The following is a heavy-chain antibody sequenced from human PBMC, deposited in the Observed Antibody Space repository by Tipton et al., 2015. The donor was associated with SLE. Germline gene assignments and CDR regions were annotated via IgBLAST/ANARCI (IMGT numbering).Heavy chain of an antibody. V-gene: IGHV1-18*01. Sequence: QLVQSGAEVKKPGASVKVSCKASGYTFTSYDIHWVRQAPGQGLEWMGWISHYPGNTDYAQRLQGRVTMTTDTPPTTAYMELRSLRSDDTAVYYCVERYDTFDIWGQGTMVTVSS. CDR3: VERYDTFDI. D-gene: IGHD1-1*01. CDR1: GYTFTSYD. J-gene: IGHJ3*02. CDR2: ISHYPGNT.